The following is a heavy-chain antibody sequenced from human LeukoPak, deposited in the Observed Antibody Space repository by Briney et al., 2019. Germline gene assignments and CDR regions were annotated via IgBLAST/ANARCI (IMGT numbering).Heavy chain of an antibody. Sequence: ASVKVSCKASGYTFTSYDINWVRQATGQGLEWMGWMNPNSGNTGYAQKFQGRVTIIRNTSISTAYMELSSLRSEDTAVYYCARQGTFGGPNWFDPWGQGTLVTVSS. CDR3: ARQGTFGGPNWFDP. D-gene: IGHD3-3*01. V-gene: IGHV1-8*03. CDR1: GYTFTSYD. J-gene: IGHJ5*02. CDR2: MNPNSGNT.